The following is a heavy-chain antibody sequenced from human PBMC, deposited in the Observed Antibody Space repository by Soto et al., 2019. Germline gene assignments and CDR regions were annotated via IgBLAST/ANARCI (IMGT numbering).Heavy chain of an antibody. CDR3: AGRAFRGYYDRGRWETFDY. CDR1: GFTFSSYA. J-gene: IGHJ4*02. Sequence: GGSLRLSCAASGFTFSSYAMSWVRQAPGKGLEWVSAISGSGGSTYYADSVKGRFTISRDNSKNTLYLQMNSLRAEDTAVYYCAGRAFRGYYDRGRWETFDYWGQGTLVTVSS. V-gene: IGHV3-23*01. D-gene: IGHD3-22*01. CDR2: ISGSGGST.